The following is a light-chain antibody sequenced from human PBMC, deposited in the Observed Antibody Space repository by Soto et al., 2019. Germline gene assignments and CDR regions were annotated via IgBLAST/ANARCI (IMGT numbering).Light chain of an antibody. J-gene: IGLJ1*01. V-gene: IGLV1-40*01. CDR3: QSFATSGGYV. Sequence: QSVLTQPPSVSGAPGQRVTISCTGSSSDIGAGYDVHWYQQLPGTAPKLLIYKNNIRPSGVPDRFSGSKSGTSASLAITGLQAEDEGDYYCQSFATSGGYVFGSGTKVTVL. CDR2: KNN. CDR1: SSDIGAGYD.